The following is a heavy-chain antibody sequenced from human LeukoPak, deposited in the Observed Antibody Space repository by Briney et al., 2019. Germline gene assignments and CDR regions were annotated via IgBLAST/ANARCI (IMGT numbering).Heavy chain of an antibody. J-gene: IGHJ4*02. V-gene: IGHV3-21*01. D-gene: IGHD6-25*01. Sequence: GGSLRLSCAASGFTFRSYSMNWVRQAPGKGLGWVSSISSSSSYIYYADSVKGRFTISRDNAKNSLYLQMNSLRAEDTAVYYCARVRRPKEDYWGQGTLVTVSS. CDR1: GFTFRSYS. CDR2: ISSSSSYI. CDR3: ARVRRPKEDY.